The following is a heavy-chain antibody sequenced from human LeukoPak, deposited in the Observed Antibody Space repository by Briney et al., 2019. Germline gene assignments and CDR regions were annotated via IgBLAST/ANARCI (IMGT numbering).Heavy chain of an antibody. Sequence: GASVKVSCKASGYTLTGYYMHWVRQAPGQGLEWMGWINPNSGDTKYAQKFQGRVTMTRDTSISTAYMELSRLRSDDTAVYYCARGDFTIFGVIIAPDYWGQGTLVTVSS. CDR3: ARGDFTIFGVIIAPDY. J-gene: IGHJ4*02. D-gene: IGHD3-3*01. V-gene: IGHV1-2*02. CDR2: INPNSGDT. CDR1: GYTLTGYY.